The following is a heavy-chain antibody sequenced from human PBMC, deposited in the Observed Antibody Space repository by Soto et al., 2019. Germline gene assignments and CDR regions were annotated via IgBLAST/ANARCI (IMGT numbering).Heavy chain of an antibody. V-gene: IGHV1-46*01. Sequence: QVQLVQSGTEVKRPGASVKVSCWASGYAFRDYYIHWVRQAPGQGLEFMGVFDPSDVSTAYGQNFQGRVTMTGDTSTGTAAMELSSLRSDDTAVYFCATNTHGSSWYEHWGQGTLVAVSS. D-gene: IGHD2-2*01. CDR2: FDPSDVST. CDR3: ATNTHGSSWYEH. CDR1: GYAFRDYY. J-gene: IGHJ5*02.